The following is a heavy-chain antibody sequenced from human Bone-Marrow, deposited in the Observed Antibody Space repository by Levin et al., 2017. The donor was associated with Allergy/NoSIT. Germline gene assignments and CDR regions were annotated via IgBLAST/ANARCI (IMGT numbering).Heavy chain of an antibody. Sequence: HAGGSLRLSCTPSGFTFSNYWMTWVRQAPGKGLEWVANIVPDGSETYSVDSVKGRFTFSRDNAKNTLYLQMNNLRPEDTAVYYCARHHYQYFDYWGQGSLVTVSA. CDR2: IVPDGSET. CDR3: ARHHYQYFDY. V-gene: IGHV3-7*01. J-gene: IGHJ4*02. D-gene: IGHD2-2*01. CDR1: GFTFSNYW.